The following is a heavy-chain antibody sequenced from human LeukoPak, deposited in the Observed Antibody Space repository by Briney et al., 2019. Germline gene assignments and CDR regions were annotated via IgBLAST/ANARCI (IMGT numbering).Heavy chain of an antibody. CDR3: TVVPAARGNWYFDL. Sequence: SETLSLTCTVSGSSISSSSYYWGWIRQPPGKGLEWIGSIYYSGSTYYNPSLKSRVTISVDTSKNQFSLKLSSVTAADTAVYYCTVVPAARGNWYFDLWGRGTLVTVSS. CDR1: GSSISSSSYY. CDR2: IYYSGST. D-gene: IGHD2-2*01. J-gene: IGHJ2*01. V-gene: IGHV4-39*01.